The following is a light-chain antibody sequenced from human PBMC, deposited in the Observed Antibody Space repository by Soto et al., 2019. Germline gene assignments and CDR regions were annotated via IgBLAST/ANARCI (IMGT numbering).Light chain of an antibody. J-gene: IGKJ4*01. CDR1: QSVSSN. CDR2: DAS. CDR3: QQYNYWPPIT. Sequence: ETVMTQSPATLSVSPGERATLSCRASQSVSSNLAWYQQKPGRAPRLLIYDASTRATGIPARFSGSGSGTEFTLTINSLQSEDFAVYYCQQYNYWPPITFGGGTKVDIK. V-gene: IGKV3-15*01.